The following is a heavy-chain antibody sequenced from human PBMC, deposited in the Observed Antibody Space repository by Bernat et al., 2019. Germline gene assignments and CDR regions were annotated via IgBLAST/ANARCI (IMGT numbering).Heavy chain of an antibody. CDR3: ARDMGGVDTAMHWFDP. D-gene: IGHD5-18*01. J-gene: IGHJ5*02. CDR2: ISSSSYT. CDR1: GFTFSDYY. Sequence: QVQLVESGGGLVKPGGSLRLSCAASGFTFSDYYMSWIRQAPGKGLEWVSYISSSSYTNYADSVKGRFTISRDNAKNSLYLQMNSLRAEDTAVYYCARDMGGVDTAMHWFDPWGQGTLVTVSS. V-gene: IGHV3-11*05.